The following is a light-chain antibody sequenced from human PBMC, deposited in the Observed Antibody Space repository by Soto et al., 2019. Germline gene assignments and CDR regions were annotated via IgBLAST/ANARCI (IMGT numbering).Light chain of an antibody. CDR2: VAS. V-gene: IGKV3D-15*01. Sequence: EIGMTQSPATLSVSPGERATLSCRASQSVSSNLAWYQQKPGQAPRLLIYVASSRATGIPDRFSGSGSGTEFTLSISGLQSEDFAVYFCQQYNNWPFSFGQVARLEI. J-gene: IGKJ5*01. CDR1: QSVSSN. CDR3: QQYNNWPFS.